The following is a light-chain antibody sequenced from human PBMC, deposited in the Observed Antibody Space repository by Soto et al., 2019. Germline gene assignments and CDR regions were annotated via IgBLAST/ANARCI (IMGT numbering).Light chain of an antibody. V-gene: IGKV3-15*01. CDR1: QNVGGS. CDR2: RAS. J-gene: IGKJ2*01. CDR3: QQSRT. Sequence: VMTQSPATLSVSPGERATLSCRASQNVGGSVAWYQQKPGQAPRLLIYRASTRATGVPARFSGSGSGTEFTLTISSLQSEDFAIYYCQQSRTFAQGTKVDI.